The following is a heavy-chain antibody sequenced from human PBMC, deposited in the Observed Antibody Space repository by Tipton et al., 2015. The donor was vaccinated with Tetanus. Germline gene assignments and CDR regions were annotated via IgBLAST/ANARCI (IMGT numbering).Heavy chain of an antibody. CDR2: ILSEDDIK. Sequence: SLRLPCAASGFSFSTYGIHWVRQAPGKGLEWVAVILSEDDIKYYADSVKGRFTISRDNSKDTLFLQMDSLRAEDTAIYYCARRKDSSSYYPFYFDYWGQGPLVVASS. CDR3: ARRKDSSSYYPFYFDY. V-gene: IGHV3-33*08. J-gene: IGHJ4*02. D-gene: IGHD3-22*01. CDR1: GFSFSTYG.